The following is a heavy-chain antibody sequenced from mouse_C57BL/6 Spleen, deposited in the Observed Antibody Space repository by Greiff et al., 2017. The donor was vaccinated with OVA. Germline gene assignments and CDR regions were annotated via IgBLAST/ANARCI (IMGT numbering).Heavy chain of an antibody. Sequence: VKLKQPGAELVKPGASVKLSCKASGYTFTSYWMHWVKQRPGQGLEWIGMIHPNSGSTNYNEKFKSKATLTVDKSSSTAYMQLSSLTSEDSAVYYCASWFAYWGQGTLVTVSA. CDR2: IHPNSGST. CDR1: GYTFTSYW. V-gene: IGHV1-64*01. CDR3: ASWFAY. J-gene: IGHJ3*01.